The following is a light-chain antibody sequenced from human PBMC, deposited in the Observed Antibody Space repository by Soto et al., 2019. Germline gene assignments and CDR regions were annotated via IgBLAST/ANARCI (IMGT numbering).Light chain of an antibody. J-gene: IGKJ1*01. CDR1: QSVSSN. Sequence: EIVMTQSPATLSVSPGERATLSCRASQSVSSNLAWYQQKPGQAPRLLIYGASTRATGIPARFSGSGSGTEFTLTISSLRPEDIATYFCQQSYSSPPWTFGQGTKVDIK. CDR2: GAS. CDR3: QQSYSSPPWT. V-gene: IGKV3-15*01.